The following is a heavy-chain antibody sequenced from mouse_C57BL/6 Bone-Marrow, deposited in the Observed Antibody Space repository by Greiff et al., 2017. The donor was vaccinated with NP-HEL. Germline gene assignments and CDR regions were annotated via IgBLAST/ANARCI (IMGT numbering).Heavy chain of an antibody. CDR1: GYAFSSSW. D-gene: IGHD2-4*01. J-gene: IGHJ3*01. V-gene: IGHV1-82*01. Sequence: QVQLQQSGPELVKPGASVKISCKASGYAFSSSWMNWVKQRPGKGLEWIGRIYPGDGDTNYNGKFKGKATLTADKSSSTAYMQLSSLTSEDSAVYFCARSLYYDYDLAWFAYWGQGTLVTVSA. CDR3: ARSLYYDYDLAWFAY. CDR2: IYPGDGDT.